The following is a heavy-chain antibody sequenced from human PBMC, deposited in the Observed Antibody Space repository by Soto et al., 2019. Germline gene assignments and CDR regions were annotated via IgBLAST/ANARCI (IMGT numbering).Heavy chain of an antibody. CDR3: VRVYASNTFDL. J-gene: IGHJ3*01. D-gene: IGHD2-2*01. CDR1: GFTFISYS. CDR2: ISNSGSVI. V-gene: IGHV3-48*02. Sequence: EVQLVESGGNLVQAGGSLRLSCAASGFTFISYSMSWVRQAPGKGLEWVSYISNSGSVIHDADSVKGRFTVSRDNAKNSLSLQMNSLRDEDSALYYCVRVYASNTFDLLGQGTVVTVSS.